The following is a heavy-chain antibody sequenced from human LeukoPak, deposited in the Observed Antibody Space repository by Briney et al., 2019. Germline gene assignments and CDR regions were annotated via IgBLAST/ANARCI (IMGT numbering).Heavy chain of an antibody. CDR1: GGSISSSSYY. J-gene: IGHJ4*02. V-gene: IGHV4-39*07. CDR2: INHSGST. D-gene: IGHD6-13*01. CDR3: ARGRWHPSVRVDY. Sequence: SETLSLTCTVSGGSISSSSYYWGWIRQPPGKGLEWIGEINHSGSTNYNPSLKSRVTISVDTSKNQFSLKLNSVTAADTAVYYCARGRWHPSVRVDYWGQGTLVTVSS.